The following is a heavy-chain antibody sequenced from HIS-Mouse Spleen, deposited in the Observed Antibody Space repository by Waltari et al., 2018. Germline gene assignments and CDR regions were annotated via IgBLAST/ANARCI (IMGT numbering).Heavy chain of an antibody. V-gene: IGHV4-39*07. J-gene: IGHJ3*02. CDR3: ARDSVVGGANDAFDI. D-gene: IGHD6-6*01. CDR1: GGSISSSSYY. Sequence: QLQLQESGPGLVKPSETLSLTCTVSGGSISSSSYYWGWIRQPPGKGLEWIGSIYYSGRPYYNPSLKSRVTISVDTSKNQFSLKLSSVTAADTAVYYCARDSVVGGANDAFDIWGQGTMVTVSS. CDR2: IYYSGRP.